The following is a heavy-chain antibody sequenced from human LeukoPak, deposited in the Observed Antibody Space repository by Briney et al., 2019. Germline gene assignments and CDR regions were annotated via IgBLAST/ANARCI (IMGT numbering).Heavy chain of an antibody. J-gene: IGHJ5*02. CDR1: GFTFSSYG. CDR2: IWYDGSNK. V-gene: IGHV3-33*06. Sequence: PGGSLRLSCAASGFTFSSYGMHWVRQAPGKGLEWVAVIWYDGSNKYYADSVKGRFTISRDNSKNTLYLQMNSLRAEDTAVYYCAKDFKAAAPGWFDPWGQGTLVTVSS. CDR3: AKDFKAAAPGWFDP. D-gene: IGHD6-13*01.